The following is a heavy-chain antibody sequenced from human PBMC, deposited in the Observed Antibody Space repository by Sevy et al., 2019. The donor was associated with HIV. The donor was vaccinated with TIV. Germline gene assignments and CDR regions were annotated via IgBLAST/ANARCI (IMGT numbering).Heavy chain of an antibody. CDR1: GYTFTNYD. D-gene: IGHD1-26*01. CDR3: ARGPNSGRYRDYYYYYGMDV. J-gene: IGHJ6*02. CDR2: MSPNSGKT. Sequence: ASVKVSCKASGYTFTNYDINWMRQATGQGLEWMGWMSPNSGKTGYAQKFQGRVTMTRNTSISTAYMELSSLGSEDTAVYYCARGPNSGRYRDYYYYYGMDVWGQGTAVTVSS. V-gene: IGHV1-8*01.